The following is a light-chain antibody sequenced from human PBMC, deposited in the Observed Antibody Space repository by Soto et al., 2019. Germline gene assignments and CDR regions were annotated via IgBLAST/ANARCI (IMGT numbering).Light chain of an antibody. CDR1: QGIRND. CDR3: LQHNTYPRT. J-gene: IGKJ1*01. CDR2: AAS. V-gene: IGKV1-17*01. Sequence: IQLSQSPSSLSASVGDRVTITCRASQGIRNDLGWYQQRPGKAPKRLIYAASTLQPGVPSRFSGSGSGIDFTLTVSSLQLEEFATYYCLQHNTYPRTFGQGTKVDNK.